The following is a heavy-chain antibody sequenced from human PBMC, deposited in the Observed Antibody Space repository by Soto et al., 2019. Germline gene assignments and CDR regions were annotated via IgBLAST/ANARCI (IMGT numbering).Heavy chain of an antibody. CDR1: GFTFNSFF. J-gene: IGHJ6*02. Sequence: PGGSLRLSCTASGFTFNSFFMTWVRQAPGGGLEWISAISGGGAVKYYSDSVKGRFSISRDNSNNTLYLQMNSLRADDTAVYYCAKSLTASNFRLDVWGHGTTVTVSS. D-gene: IGHD2-21*02. CDR3: AKSLTASNFRLDV. CDR2: ISGGGAVK. V-gene: IGHV3-23*01.